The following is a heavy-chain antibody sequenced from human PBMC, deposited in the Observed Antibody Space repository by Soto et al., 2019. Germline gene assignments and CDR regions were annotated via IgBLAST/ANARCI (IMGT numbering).Heavy chain of an antibody. V-gene: IGHV4-39*01. CDR3: AITGDYVWGSYRSYYFDY. CDR2: IYYSGST. D-gene: IGHD3-16*02. CDR1: GVSISSSTYY. Sequence: SATLSLTCTVSGVSISSSTYYWVLIRQPQGQGLEWIGSIYYSGSTYYNPSLKSRVTISVDTSKNQFSLKLSSVTAADTAVYYCAITGDYVWGSYRSYYFDYWGQGTLVTVSS. J-gene: IGHJ4*02.